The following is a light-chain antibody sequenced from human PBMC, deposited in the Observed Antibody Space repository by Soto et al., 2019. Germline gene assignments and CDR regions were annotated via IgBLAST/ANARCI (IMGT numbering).Light chain of an antibody. J-gene: IGKJ2*01. CDR3: LQHNDYPYT. V-gene: IGKV1-5*01. Sequence: DIQMTQSPSCLAGSVGDRVSITCRASQTISSWLAWYQQKPGKAPKLLIYAASSLQSGVPPRFSGSGSGTDFTLTISSLQPEDFATYYCLQHNDYPYTFGQGTKVDIK. CDR2: AAS. CDR1: QTISSW.